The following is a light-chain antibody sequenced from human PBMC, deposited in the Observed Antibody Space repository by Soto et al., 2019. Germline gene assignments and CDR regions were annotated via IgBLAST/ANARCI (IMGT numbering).Light chain of an antibody. Sequence: DIVMTQSPATLSVAPGERVTFSCRASQGVSRKLAWYQHKPGQAPRLLISGASTGATGIPDRFSGSGSETDFTLTITRLEPEDFAVYYCQQYSSSRTFGQGTKVDIK. J-gene: IGKJ1*01. CDR2: GAS. CDR3: QQYSSSRT. V-gene: IGKV3-15*01. CDR1: QGVSRK.